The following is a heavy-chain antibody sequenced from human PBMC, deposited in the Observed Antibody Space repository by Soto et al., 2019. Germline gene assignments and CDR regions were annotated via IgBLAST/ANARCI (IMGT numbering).Heavy chain of an antibody. CDR3: ARQWLDSYYFDY. D-gene: IGHD6-19*01. V-gene: IGHV3-64*01. CDR1: GFTFSSYA. J-gene: IGHJ4*02. CDR2: ISSNGGST. Sequence: AGVLRLSCAASGFTFSSYAMHWVRQAPGKGLEYVSAISSNGGSTYYANSVKGRFTISRDNSKNTLYLQMGSLRAEDMAVYYCARQWLDSYYFDYWGQGTLVTVSS.